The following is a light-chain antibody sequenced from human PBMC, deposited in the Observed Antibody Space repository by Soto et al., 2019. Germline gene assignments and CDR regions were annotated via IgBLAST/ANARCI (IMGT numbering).Light chain of an antibody. Sequence: QSALTQPRSVSGSPGQSVTISCTGTSSDVGGYNFVSWYQQHPGKAPKLMIYDANKRPSGVPDRFSGSKSDNPASLTISGLQAKDGAVNICCSYAGGYLLVFAGGPKLPV. CDR2: DAN. CDR3: CSYAGGYLLV. V-gene: IGLV2-11*01. CDR1: SSDVGGYNF. J-gene: IGLJ2*01.